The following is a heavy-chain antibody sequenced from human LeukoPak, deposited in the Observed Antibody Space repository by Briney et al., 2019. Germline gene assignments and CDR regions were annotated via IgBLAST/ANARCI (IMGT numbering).Heavy chain of an antibody. V-gene: IGHV4-34*01. J-gene: IGHJ4*02. CDR3: ARGRRRKFDY. CDR1: GGSLSGYY. CDR2: INHSGST. Sequence: PSETLSLTCAVYGGSLSGYYWSWIRQPPGKGLEWIGEINHSGSTNYNPSLKSRVTISVDTSKNQFSLKLSSVTAADTAVYYCARGRRRKFDYWGQGTLVTVSS.